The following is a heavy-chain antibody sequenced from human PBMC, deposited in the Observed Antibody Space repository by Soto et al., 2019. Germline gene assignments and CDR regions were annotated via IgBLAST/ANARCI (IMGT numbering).Heavy chain of an antibody. Sequence: EVHLVESGGGLVKPGGSLRLSCAASGFTFSSYSMNWVRQAPGKGLEWVSSISSTSRFIYYADSVKGRVTISRDNAKKALYLQMNSLRAEDTAVYYCVSKGDDFWSRDFDYWGPGTLVTVSS. D-gene: IGHD3-3*01. CDR2: ISSTSRFI. J-gene: IGHJ4*02. V-gene: IGHV3-21*01. CDR1: GFTFSSYS. CDR3: VSKGDDFWSRDFDY.